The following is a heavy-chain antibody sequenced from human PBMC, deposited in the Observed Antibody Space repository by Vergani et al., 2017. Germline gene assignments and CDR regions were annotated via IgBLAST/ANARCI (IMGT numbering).Heavy chain of an antibody. Sequence: EVQLVQSGAEVKKPGESLTISCKGSGYSFTSYWIGWGRQMPGKGLEWLGIIYPGDSDTRYSPSFQGHRTISSDKSISTAYLQWSRLKAADAAMYYCDTSSRSQGAFDIWGQGIMVTVSS. D-gene: IGHD2-2*01. CDR3: DTSSRSQGAFDI. J-gene: IGHJ3*02. CDR2: IYPGDSDT. CDR1: GYSFTSYW. V-gene: IGHV5-51*01.